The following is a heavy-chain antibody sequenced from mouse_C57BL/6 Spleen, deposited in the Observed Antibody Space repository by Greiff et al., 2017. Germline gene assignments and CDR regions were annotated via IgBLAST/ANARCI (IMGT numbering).Heavy chain of an antibody. CDR1: GYTFTSYG. D-gene: IGHD2-5*01. CDR2: IYPRSGNN. J-gene: IGHJ4*01. Sequence: QVQLQQSGAELARPGASVKLSCKASGYTFTSYGISWVKQRTGQGLEWIGEIYPRSGNNYYNEKFKGKATLTADKSSSTAYMELRSLTSEDSAVYFCARCYSNYEDAMDYWGQGTSVTVSS. CDR3: ARCYSNYEDAMDY. V-gene: IGHV1-81*01.